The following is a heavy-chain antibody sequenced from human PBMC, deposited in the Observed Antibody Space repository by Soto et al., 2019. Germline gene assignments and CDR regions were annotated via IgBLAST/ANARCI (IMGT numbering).Heavy chain of an antibody. V-gene: IGHV3-48*01. CDR2: IGTTINYI. CDR3: AREWFGEYF. D-gene: IGHD3-10*01. CDR1: GFTFSSYS. J-gene: IGHJ1*01. Sequence: EVQLVESGGALVQPGGSLRLSCAASGFTFSSYSMTWFRQAPGKGLEWVSYIGTTINYIFYAGSVRGRFTISRDNAKNSLYLQMNSLRAEDTAVYYCAREWFGEYFWGQGTLVTVSS.